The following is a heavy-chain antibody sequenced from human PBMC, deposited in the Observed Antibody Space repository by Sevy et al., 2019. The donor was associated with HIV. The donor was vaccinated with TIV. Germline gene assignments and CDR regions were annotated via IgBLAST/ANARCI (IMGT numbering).Heavy chain of an antibody. D-gene: IGHD3-22*01. CDR1: GYTFTSYD. CDR2: MNPNRGNT. Sequence: ASVKVSCKASGYTFTSYDINWVRQATGQGLEWMGWMNPNRGNTGYAQKFQGRVTMTRNTSISTAYMELSSLRSEDTAVYYCAIPYYDSSGYLDYWGQGTLVTVSS. CDR3: AIPYYDSSGYLDY. J-gene: IGHJ4*02. V-gene: IGHV1-8*01.